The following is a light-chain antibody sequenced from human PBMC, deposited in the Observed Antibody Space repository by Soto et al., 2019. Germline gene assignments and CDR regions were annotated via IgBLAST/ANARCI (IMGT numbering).Light chain of an antibody. CDR3: SSYAGSNMGV. V-gene: IGLV2-8*01. Sequence: QSALTQPPSASGSPGQSVTISCTGTSSDVGGYNYVSWYQQHPGKAPKLMIYVVSKRPSGVPDRFSGSKSGNTASLTVSGLQAEDEADYYCSSYAGSNMGVFGTGTKLTVL. CDR2: VVS. J-gene: IGLJ1*01. CDR1: SSDVGGYNY.